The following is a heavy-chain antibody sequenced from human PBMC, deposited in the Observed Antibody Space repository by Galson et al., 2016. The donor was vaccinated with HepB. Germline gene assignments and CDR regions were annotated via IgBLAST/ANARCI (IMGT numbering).Heavy chain of an antibody. J-gene: IGHJ4*02. V-gene: IGHV3-23*01. Sequence: SLRLSCAASGFTVSSNYMSWVRQAPGKGLEWVSAISNSGSTTYYADSVKGRFTISRDNSKNTLYLQMNSLRVEDTALYYCAKEFVATGAVVGDYWGQGTLVTVSS. CDR1: GFTVSSNY. CDR2: ISNSGSTT. CDR3: AKEFVATGAVVGDY. D-gene: IGHD2-21*01.